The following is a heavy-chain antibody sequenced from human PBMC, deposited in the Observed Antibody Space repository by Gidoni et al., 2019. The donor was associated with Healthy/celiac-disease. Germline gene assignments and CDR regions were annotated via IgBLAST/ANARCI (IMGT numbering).Heavy chain of an antibody. CDR3: ARSIAAAGTVDY. J-gene: IGHJ4*02. CDR2: IYYSGST. V-gene: IGHV4-31*03. Sequence: QVQLQESGPGLVKPSQTLSLTCTFSGGSISSGGYYWSWIRQHPGKGLEWIGYIYYSGSTYYNPSLKSRVTISVDTSKNQFSLKLSSVTAADTAVYYCARSIAAAGTVDYWGQGTLVTVSS. CDR1: GGSISSGGYY. D-gene: IGHD6-13*01.